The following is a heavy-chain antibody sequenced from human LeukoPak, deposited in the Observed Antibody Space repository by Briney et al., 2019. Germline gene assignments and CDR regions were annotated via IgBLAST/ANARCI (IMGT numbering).Heavy chain of an antibody. CDR3: ARSMVRAVTQVASDY. CDR1: GYTFTGYY. Sequence: ASVKVSCKASGYTFTGYYMHWVRQAPGQGLEWMGWISTYNGNTIYAEKLQGRVTMTRDTSTSTAYMDLRSLRSDDTAVYYCARSMVRAVTQVASDYWGQGTLVTVSS. CDR2: ISTYNGNT. D-gene: IGHD3-10*01. J-gene: IGHJ4*02. V-gene: IGHV1-18*04.